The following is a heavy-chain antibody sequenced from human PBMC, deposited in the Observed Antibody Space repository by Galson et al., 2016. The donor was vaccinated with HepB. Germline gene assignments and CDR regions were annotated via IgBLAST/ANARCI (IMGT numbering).Heavy chain of an antibody. V-gene: IGHV3-7*01. J-gene: IGHJ3*02. D-gene: IGHD5-12*01. Sequence: SLRLSCAASGLTFSSYGMHWVRQAPGKGLEWVATIKQDAHLKDYVGSVKGRFTISRDNAKNSLYLQMNGLRDEDTAVYYCARDGYNGHDKDGFDMWGQGTMVTVSS. CDR2: IKQDAHLK. CDR3: ARDGYNGHDKDGFDM. CDR1: GLTFSSYG.